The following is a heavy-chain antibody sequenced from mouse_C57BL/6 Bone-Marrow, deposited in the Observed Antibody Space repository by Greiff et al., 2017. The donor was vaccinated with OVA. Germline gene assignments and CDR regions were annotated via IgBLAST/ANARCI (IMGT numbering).Heavy chain of an antibody. CDR2: IYPRSGNT. CDR3: SSRGGRGAY. J-gene: IGHJ3*01. D-gene: IGHD3-1*01. V-gene: IGHV1-81*01. CDR1: GYTFTSYG. Sequence: QVQLQQSGAELARPGASVKLSCKASGYTFTSYGISWVKQRTGQGLEWIGEIYPRSGNTYYNEKFKGKATLTADKSSSTAYMELRSLTSEDSAVYFWSSRGGRGAYWGQGTLVTVSA.